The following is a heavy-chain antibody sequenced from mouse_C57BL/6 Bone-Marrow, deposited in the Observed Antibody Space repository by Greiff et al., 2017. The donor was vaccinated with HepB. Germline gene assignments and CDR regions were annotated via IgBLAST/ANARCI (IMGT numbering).Heavy chain of an antibody. CDR1: GFSLTSYG. CDR2: IWGDGST. D-gene: IGHD2-1*01. V-gene: IGHV2-3*01. J-gene: IGHJ2*01. CDR3: AKIDYGNYFDY. Sequence: VKLMESGPGLVAPSQSLSITCTVSGFSLTSYGVSWVRQPPGKGLEWLGVIWGDGSTNYHSALISRLGICKDNSKSQVFLKLNRLQTDDTATYYCAKIDYGNYFDYWGQGTTLTVSS.